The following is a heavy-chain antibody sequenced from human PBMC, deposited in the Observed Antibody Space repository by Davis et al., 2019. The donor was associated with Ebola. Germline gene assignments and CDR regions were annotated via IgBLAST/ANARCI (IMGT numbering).Heavy chain of an antibody. V-gene: IGHV1-3*01. Sequence: ASVKVSCKASGYTFTSYAMHWVRQAPGQRLEWMGWVHGGNGNTKYSQRFQGRVTITTDTSASTAYLDLSSLRSDDTAVFYCARASFGYNSGWYADYWGPGSLVTVSS. CDR2: VHGGNGNT. CDR1: GYTFTSYA. CDR3: ARASFGYNSGWYADY. D-gene: IGHD6-19*01. J-gene: IGHJ4*02.